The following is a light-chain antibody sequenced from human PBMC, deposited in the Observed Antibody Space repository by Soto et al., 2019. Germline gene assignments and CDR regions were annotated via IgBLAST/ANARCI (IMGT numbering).Light chain of an antibody. CDR3: LQHNTYPWT. J-gene: IGKJ1*01. V-gene: IGKV1-17*01. Sequence: DIQMTQSPSSLSASVGARVTITCRASQGIRNDLNWYQQKPGKAPKRLIYTASSLQSGVPSRFSGSGSGTEFTLTISSLQPEDFATYYCLQHNTYPWTFGQGTKVEIK. CDR1: QGIRND. CDR2: TAS.